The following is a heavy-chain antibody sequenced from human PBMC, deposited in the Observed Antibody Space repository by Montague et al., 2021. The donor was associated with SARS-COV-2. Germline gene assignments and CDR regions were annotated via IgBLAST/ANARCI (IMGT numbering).Heavy chain of an antibody. J-gene: IGHJ6*02. V-gene: IGHV3-66*02. CDR3: ARVMSDSSGYYGYGMDV. Sequence: SLRLSCAASGITVSTNYMNWVRQAPGKGLEWDSVIHSGGETYYADSVKGRFTTSRDSPENTLYLQMNSLRPEDTAVYYCARVMSDSSGYYGYGMDVWGQGTTVTVSS. CDR2: IHSGGET. CDR1: GITVSTNY. D-gene: IGHD3-22*01.